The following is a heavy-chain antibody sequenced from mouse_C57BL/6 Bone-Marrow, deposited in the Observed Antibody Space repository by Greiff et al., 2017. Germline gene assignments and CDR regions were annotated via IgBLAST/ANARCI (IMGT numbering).Heavy chain of an antibody. CDR2: IYPRSGNT. D-gene: IGHD1-1*01. Sequence: QVQLQQYGAELARPGASVKLSCKASGYTFTSYGISWVKQRTGQGLEWIGEIYPRSGNTYYNEKFKGKATLTADKSSSTAYMELRSLTSEDSAVYFCARAPYYYGSSFYYAMDYWGQGTSVTVSS. V-gene: IGHV1-81*01. J-gene: IGHJ4*01. CDR1: GYTFTSYG. CDR3: ARAPYYYGSSFYYAMDY.